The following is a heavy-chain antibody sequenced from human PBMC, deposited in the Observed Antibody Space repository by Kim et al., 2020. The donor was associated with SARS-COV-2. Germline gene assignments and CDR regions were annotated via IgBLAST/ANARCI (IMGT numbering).Heavy chain of an antibody. CDR1: GFTFDDYA. V-gene: IGHV3-9*01. CDR2: ISWNSGSI. CDR3: AKGGYSSSWYGTLGTFDY. J-gene: IGHJ4*02. D-gene: IGHD6-13*01. Sequence: GGSLRLSCAASGFTFDDYAMHWVRQAPGKGLEWVSGISWNSGSIGYADSVKGRFTISRDNAKNSLYLQMNSLRAEDTALYYCAKGGYSSSWYGTLGTFDYWGQGTLVTVSS.